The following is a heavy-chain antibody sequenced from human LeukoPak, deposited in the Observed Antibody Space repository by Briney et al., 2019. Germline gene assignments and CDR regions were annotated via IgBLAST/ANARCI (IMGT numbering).Heavy chain of an antibody. CDR3: ARDTDPYCGGDCDRDY. CDR2: IWYDGSNK. V-gene: IGHV3-33*01. D-gene: IGHD2-21*02. J-gene: IGHJ4*02. Sequence: GGSLRLSCAASGFTFSSYGMHWVRQAPGKGLEWVAVIWYDGSNKYYADSVKGRFTISRDNAKNSLYLQMNSLRGEDTAVYYCARDTDPYCGGDCDRDYWGQGTLVTVSS. CDR1: GFTFSSYG.